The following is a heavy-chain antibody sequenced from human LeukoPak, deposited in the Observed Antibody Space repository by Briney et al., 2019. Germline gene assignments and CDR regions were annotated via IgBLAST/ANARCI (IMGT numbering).Heavy chain of an antibody. D-gene: IGHD3-10*01. CDR1: GGSISFYY. V-gene: IGHV4-59*01. CDR2: IYYSGST. CDR3: ARDSDASGP. J-gene: IGHJ5*02. Sequence: PSETLSLTYTVSGGSISFYYWSWIRQPPGKGLEWIGYIYYSGSTKYNPSLKSRVTISVDTSKNQFSLKLSSVTAADTAVYYCARDSDASGPWGQGTLVTVSS.